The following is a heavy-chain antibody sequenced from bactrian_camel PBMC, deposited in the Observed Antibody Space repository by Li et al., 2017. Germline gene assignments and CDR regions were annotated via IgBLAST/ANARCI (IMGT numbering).Heavy chain of an antibody. V-gene: IGHV3S57*01. CDR3: AADRTPYAMGGGNYYTGEYNY. J-gene: IGHJ4*01. Sequence: HVQLVESGGGSVQSGESLRLSCAVSGYTYSSCNMGWYRQAPGKQRELVSRILSDGSTYYADSVKGRFTISRDNAKDMLYLHMNSLKPEDTAVYYCAADRTPYAMGGGNYYTGEYNYWARGPRLPSP. CDR1: GYTYSSCN. CDR2: ILSDGST. D-gene: IGHD2*01.